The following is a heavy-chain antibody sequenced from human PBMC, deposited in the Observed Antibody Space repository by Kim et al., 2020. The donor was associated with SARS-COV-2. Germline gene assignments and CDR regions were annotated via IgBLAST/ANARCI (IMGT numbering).Heavy chain of an antibody. V-gene: IGHV1-69*13. CDR1: GGTFSSYA. J-gene: IGHJ4*02. D-gene: IGHD3-10*02. Sequence: SVKVSCKASGGTFSSYAISWVRQAPGQGLEWMGGIIPIFGTANYAQKFQGRVTITADESTSTAYMELSSLRSEDTAVYYCASWGVRGMAPFDYWGQGTLVTVSS. CDR3: ASWGVRGMAPFDY. CDR2: IIPIFGTA.